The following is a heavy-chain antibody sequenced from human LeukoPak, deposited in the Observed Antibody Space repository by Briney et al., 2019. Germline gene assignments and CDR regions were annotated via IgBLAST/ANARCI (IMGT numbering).Heavy chain of an antibody. CDR3: AKWGCSSTSCPENY. J-gene: IGHJ4*02. V-gene: IGHV3-74*01. D-gene: IGHD2-2*01. Sequence: PGGSLRLSCAASGFTFSSYWMHWVRQAPGKGLVWVSRINGDGSTTTYADSVKGRFTISRDNSKNTLYLQMNSLRAEDTAVYYCAKWGCSSTSCPENYWGQGTLVTVSS. CDR1: GFTFSSYW. CDR2: INGDGSTT.